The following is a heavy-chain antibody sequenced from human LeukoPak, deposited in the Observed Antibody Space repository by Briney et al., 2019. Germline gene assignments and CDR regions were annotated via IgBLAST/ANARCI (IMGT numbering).Heavy chain of an antibody. J-gene: IGHJ5*02. D-gene: IGHD3-10*01. CDR1: GGTFSSYA. Sequence: SVKVSCKASGGTFSSYAISWVRQAPGQGLEWMGGIIPIFGTANYAQKFQGRVTITADESTSTAYMELSRLRSDDTAVYYCARDGEDKVLLWFGELLASWFDPWGQGTLVTVSS. CDR3: ARDGEDKVLLWFGELLASWFDP. V-gene: IGHV1-69*01. CDR2: IIPIFGTA.